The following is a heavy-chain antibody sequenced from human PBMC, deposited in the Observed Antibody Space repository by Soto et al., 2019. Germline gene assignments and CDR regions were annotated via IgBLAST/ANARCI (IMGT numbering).Heavy chain of an antibody. CDR3: ARGNGAFDY. CDR2: TRNKPNGYTT. D-gene: IGHD4-17*01. CDR1: GFTFSDYY. V-gene: IGHV3-72*01. Sequence: EVQLVESGGGLVQPGGSLRLSCAASGFTFSDYYMDWVRQAPGKRLEWLGRTRNKPNGYTTEYAASVKGRFTISRDDSKNSLYLKMTTVKLGETAVYYCARGNGAFDYGGQGTLFTFPS. J-gene: IGHJ4*02.